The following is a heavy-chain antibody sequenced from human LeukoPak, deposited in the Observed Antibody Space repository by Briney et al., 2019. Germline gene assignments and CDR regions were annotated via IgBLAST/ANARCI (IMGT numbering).Heavy chain of an antibody. D-gene: IGHD3-10*01. V-gene: IGHV4-39*01. CDR2: IHYSGST. Sequence: SETLSLTCTVSGGSISSSSYYWGWIRQPPGKGLEWIGSIHYSGSTYYNPSLKSRVTISVDTSKNQFSLKLSSVTAADTAVYYCARSTRFLYGSGSYYRMDYFDYWGQGTLVTVSS. J-gene: IGHJ4*02. CDR3: ARSTRFLYGSGSYYRMDYFDY. CDR1: GGSISSSSYY.